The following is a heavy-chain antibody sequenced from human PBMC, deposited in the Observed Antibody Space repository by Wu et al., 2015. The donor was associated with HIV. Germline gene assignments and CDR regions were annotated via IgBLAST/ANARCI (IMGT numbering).Heavy chain of an antibody. CDR1: GGSFSGSY. D-gene: IGHD3-3*01. CDR3: ARGVRGFSSDSFSLYYYMDV. CDR2: INHDGSA. Sequence: QVQLQQWGAGLLKPSETLSLTCAFCGGSFSGSYWTWIRQPPGKGLELIGEINHDGSAYYNPSLESRVTISLDTSKNQFSLTLSSVTAADTAVYYCARGVRGFSSDSFSLYYYMDVWGKGTTVTVSS. V-gene: IGHV4-34*01. J-gene: IGHJ6*03.